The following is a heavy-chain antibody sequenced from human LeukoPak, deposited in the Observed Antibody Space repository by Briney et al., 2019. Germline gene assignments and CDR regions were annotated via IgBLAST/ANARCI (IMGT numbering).Heavy chain of an antibody. CDR1: GFTFSSYA. D-gene: IGHD1-26*01. CDR3: ARQIVGATWFDP. J-gene: IGHJ5*02. CDR2: ISSNGGST. Sequence: PGGSLRLSCAASGFTFSSYAMHWVRQAPGKGLEYVSAISSNGGSTYYANSVKGRFTISRDNSKNTLYLQMGSLRAEDMAVCYCARQIVGATWFDPWGQGTLVTVSS. V-gene: IGHV3-64*01.